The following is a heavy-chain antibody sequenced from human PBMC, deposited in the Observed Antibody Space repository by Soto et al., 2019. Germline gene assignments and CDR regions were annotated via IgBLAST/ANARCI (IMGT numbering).Heavy chain of an antibody. D-gene: IGHD2-15*01. V-gene: IGHV1-2*04. CDR2: INPNSGGT. Sequence: ASVKVSCKASGYTFTGYYMHWVRQAPGQGLEWMGWINPNSGGTNYAQKFQGWVTMTRDTSISTAYMELSRLRSDDTAVYYCAXXXXXGEYCSGGSCYSHYYYGMDVWGQGTTVTVSS. J-gene: IGHJ6*02. CDR1: GYTFTGYY. CDR3: AXXXXXGEYCSGGSCYSHYYYGMDV.